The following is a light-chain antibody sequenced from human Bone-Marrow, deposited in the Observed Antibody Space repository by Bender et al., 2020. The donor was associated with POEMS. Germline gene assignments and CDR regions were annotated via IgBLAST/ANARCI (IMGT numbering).Light chain of an antibody. CDR1: SSDVGAYNY. CDR3: SSYTTSTTPI. CDR2: NVS. Sequence: QSALTQPASVSGSPGQSITISCTGSSSDVGAYNYVSWYRQYPGKAPKLLIYNVSYRPTGVSNRFSGSKSGNTASLTISGLQAEDEADYYCSSYTTSTTPIFGGGTKLTVL. J-gene: IGLJ2*01. V-gene: IGLV2-14*01.